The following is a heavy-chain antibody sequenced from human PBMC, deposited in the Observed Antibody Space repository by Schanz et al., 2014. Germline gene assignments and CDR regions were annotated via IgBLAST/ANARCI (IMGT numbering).Heavy chain of an antibody. Sequence: EVQLVESGGGLVQPGGSLRLSCGGSGFTFSKYWMSWVRQAPGKGLEWVANIKQDGSEKYYVDAVKGRITISRDNAKNSMYLHMKSLRGEDTAVYYCARDNYYGSGSCAYWGQGTLVTVSS. J-gene: IGHJ4*02. CDR2: IKQDGSEK. D-gene: IGHD3-10*01. CDR1: GFTFSKYW. V-gene: IGHV3-7*04. CDR3: ARDNYYGSGSCAY.